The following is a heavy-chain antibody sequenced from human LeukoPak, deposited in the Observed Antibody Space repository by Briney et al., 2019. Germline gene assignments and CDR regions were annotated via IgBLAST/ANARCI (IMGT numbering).Heavy chain of an antibody. V-gene: IGHV4-59*01. J-gene: IGHJ6*02. CDR1: GDSISSYY. CDR3: ARERTDYYGMDV. CDR2: IYYSGST. Sequence: SETLSLTCTVSGDSISSYYWSWIRQPPGKGLEWIGYIYYSGSTNYNPSLKSRVTISVDTSKNQFSLKLSSVTAADTAVYYCARERTDYYGMDVWGQGTTVTVSS.